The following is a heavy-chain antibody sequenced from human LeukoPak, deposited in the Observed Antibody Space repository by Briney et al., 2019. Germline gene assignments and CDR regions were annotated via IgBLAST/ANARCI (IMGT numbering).Heavy chain of an antibody. CDR1: GFTFSNYA. J-gene: IGHJ4*02. Sequence: GGSLRLSCAASGFTFSNYAMHWVRQAPGKGLEYVSAISSNGGTYYANSVKGRFTISRDNSKNTLYLQMGSLRAEDMAVYYCAKFRGYSYGPIGYWGQGTLVTVSS. CDR3: AKFRGYSYGPIGY. V-gene: IGHV3-64*01. CDR2: ISSNGGT. D-gene: IGHD5-18*01.